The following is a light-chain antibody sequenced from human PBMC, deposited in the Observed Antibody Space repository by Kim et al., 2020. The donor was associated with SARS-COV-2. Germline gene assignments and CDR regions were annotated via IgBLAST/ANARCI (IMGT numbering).Light chain of an antibody. V-gene: IGLV1-51*01. CDR1: SSNIGKNY. CDR2: DNN. CDR3: GTWDTSLSAGV. Sequence: GQRVTISCSGSSSNIGKNYVSWYQQLPGTAPKLLIYDNNKRPSGIPDRFSGSKSDSSAALGITGLQTGDEADYYCGTWDTSLSAGVFGGGTKLTVL. J-gene: IGLJ3*02.